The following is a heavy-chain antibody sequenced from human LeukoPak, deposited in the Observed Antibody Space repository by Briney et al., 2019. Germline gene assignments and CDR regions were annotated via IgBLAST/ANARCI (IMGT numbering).Heavy chain of an antibody. CDR2: MNPNSGNT. J-gene: IGHJ5*02. CDR3: ARAGRGGIENWFDP. V-gene: IGHV1-8*01. CDR1: GYTFSSND. Sequence: ASVTVSCKASGYTFSSNDINWVRQAPGQGLEWMGWMNPNSGNTAYAQKFQGRVTITRNNSISTAYMELSSLRSEDTAVYYCARAGRGGIENWFDPWGQGTLVIVSS. D-gene: IGHD4-23*01.